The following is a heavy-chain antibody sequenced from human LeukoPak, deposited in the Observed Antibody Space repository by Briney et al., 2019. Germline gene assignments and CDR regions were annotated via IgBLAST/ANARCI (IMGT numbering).Heavy chain of an antibody. CDR3: ARGGVVVAAATFDH. V-gene: IGHV4-4*07. Sequence: SETLSLTCAVSGGSITGHYWSWIRQPAEKREEWIGRIHTSGTTSYNPSLKSRVTMSVDTSKNQFSLKLSSVTAADTAIYYCARGGVVVAAATFDHWGQGTLVTVSS. CDR1: GGSITGHY. J-gene: IGHJ4*02. D-gene: IGHD2-15*01. CDR2: IHTSGTT.